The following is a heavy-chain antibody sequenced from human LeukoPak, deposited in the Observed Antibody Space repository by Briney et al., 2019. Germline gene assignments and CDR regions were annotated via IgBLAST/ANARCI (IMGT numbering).Heavy chain of an antibody. CDR2: TYYRSKWYN. D-gene: IGHD4-11*01. CDR1: GDSVSSNSAA. Sequence: SQTLSLTCAISGDSVSSNSAAWNWIRQSPSRGLEWLGRTYYRSKWYNDYAVSVKSRITINPDTSKNQFSLQLSSVTPEDTAVYYCARGSVTIGGDLYYYYYMDVWGKGTTVTVSS. V-gene: IGHV6-1*01. J-gene: IGHJ6*03. CDR3: ARGSVTIGGDLYYYYYMDV.